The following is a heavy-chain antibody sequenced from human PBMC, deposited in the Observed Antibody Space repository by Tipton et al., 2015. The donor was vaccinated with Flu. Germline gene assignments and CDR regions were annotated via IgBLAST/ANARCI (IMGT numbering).Heavy chain of an antibody. J-gene: IGHJ2*01. CDR1: GFIFNVYG. V-gene: IGHV3-23*01. D-gene: IGHD3-22*01. CDR2: ISGDGGDT. CDR3: AKWATDTTGYSKYWFFDL. Sequence: SLRLSCEGSGFIFNVYGMSWVRQAPGKGLEWVAFISGDGGDTYYADSVRGRFTVSKDHSKTTTYLEMNSLRVEDTALYYCAKWATDTTGYSKYWFFDLWGRGTLVSVSS.